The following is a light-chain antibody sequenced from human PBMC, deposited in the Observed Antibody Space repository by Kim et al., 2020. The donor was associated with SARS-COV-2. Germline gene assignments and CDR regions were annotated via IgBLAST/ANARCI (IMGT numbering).Light chain of an antibody. CDR2: GTS. J-gene: IGKJ2*01. CDR3: QQYDNSPYT. Sequence: LSPQGSATLSCTSSHSVPLNHLAWFQQQPGQAPGLLIYGTSSRATGIPDRFSGSGSGTDFTLTISRLEPEDFAVYYCQQYDNSPYTFGQGTKLEI. CDR1: HSVPLNH. V-gene: IGKV3-20*01.